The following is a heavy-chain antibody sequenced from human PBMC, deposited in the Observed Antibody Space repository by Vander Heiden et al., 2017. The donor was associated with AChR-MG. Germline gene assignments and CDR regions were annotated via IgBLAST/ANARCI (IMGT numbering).Heavy chain of an antibody. D-gene: IGHD1-26*01. CDR3: ARDMVGANEREIDY. CDR1: GGSVSSGSYY. J-gene: IGHJ4*02. CDR2: IYYSGST. Sequence: QVQLQESGPGLVKPSETLSLTCTVSGGSVSSGSYYWSWIRQPPGKGLEWIGYIYYSGSTNYNPSLKSRVTISVDTSKNQFSLKLSSVTAADTAVYYCARDMVGANEREIDYWGQGTLVTVSS. V-gene: IGHV4-61*01.